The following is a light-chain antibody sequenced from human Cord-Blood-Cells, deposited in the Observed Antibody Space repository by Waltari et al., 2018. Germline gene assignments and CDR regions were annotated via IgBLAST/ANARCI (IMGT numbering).Light chain of an antibody. V-gene: IGKV3-11*01. CDR1: QSVSSY. Sequence: EIVLPQSPATLSLSPGERATLSCRASQSVSSYLAWYQQKPGQAPRLLIYDASNRATGIPARFSGSGSGTDFTLTISSLEPEDFAVYYCQQKTFGQGTKVEIK. J-gene: IGKJ1*01. CDR2: DAS. CDR3: QQKT.